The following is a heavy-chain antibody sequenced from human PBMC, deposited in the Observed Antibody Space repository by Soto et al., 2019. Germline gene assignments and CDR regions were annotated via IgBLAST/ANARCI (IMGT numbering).Heavy chain of an antibody. V-gene: IGHV3-48*02. Sequence: GGSLRLSCASSGFTFSSYSMNCVRHAPGKWLEWVSYISSSSSTIYYADSVKGRFTISRDNAKNSLYLQMNSLRDEDTAVYYCARVRRNYYGSGRYSLVKGPFGYWGQRTLVTVSS. J-gene: IGHJ4*02. CDR2: ISSSSSTI. CDR1: GFTFSSYS. D-gene: IGHD3-10*01. CDR3: ARVRRNYYGSGRYSLVKGPFGY.